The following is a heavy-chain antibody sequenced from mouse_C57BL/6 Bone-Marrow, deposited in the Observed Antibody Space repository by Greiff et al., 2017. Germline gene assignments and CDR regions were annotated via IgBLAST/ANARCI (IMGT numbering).Heavy chain of an antibody. J-gene: IGHJ4*01. CDR3: EAIYYGKGYYAMDY. CDR1: GYTFTSYG. D-gene: IGHD2-1*01. V-gene: IGHV1-81*01. Sequence: QVQLQQSGAELARPEASVKLSCKASGYTFTSYGISWVKQRTGQGLEWIGEIYPRSGNTYYNEKFKGKATLTADKSSSAAYMGLRSLTSEDSAVYYCEAIYYGKGYYAMDYWGQGTSVTVSS. CDR2: IYPRSGNT.